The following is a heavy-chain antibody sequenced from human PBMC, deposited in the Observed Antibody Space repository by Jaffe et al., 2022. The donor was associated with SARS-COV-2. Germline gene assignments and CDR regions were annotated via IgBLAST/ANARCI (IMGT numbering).Heavy chain of an antibody. CDR2: INPSGGT. CDR1: GGSISSGSYY. V-gene: IGHV4-61*02. CDR3: ATYYYDSSGREKDFDS. D-gene: IGHD3-22*01. J-gene: IGHJ4*02. Sequence: QVQLQESGPGLVKPSQTLSLTCTVSGGSISSGSYYWSWIRQPAGKGLEWIGRINPSGGTNYNPSLMSRVTISIDTSKNQFSLKLSSVTAADTAVYYCATYYYDSSGREKDFDSWGQGTLVTVSS.